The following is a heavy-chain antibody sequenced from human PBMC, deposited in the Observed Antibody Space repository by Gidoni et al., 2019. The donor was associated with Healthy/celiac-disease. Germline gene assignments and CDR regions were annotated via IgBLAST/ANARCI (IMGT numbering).Heavy chain of an antibody. V-gene: IGHV3-33*01. CDR2: IWYDGSNK. D-gene: IGHD3-3*01. J-gene: IGHJ6*02. Sequence: QVQLVESGGGVVQPGRSLRLSCAASVVTFSSYGLHWVRQAPGQGLEWVAVIWYDGSNKYYADSVKGRFTISRDHSKNTLYLQMNSLRAEDTAVYYCARVGTIFGVVYYYYYGMDVWGQGTTVTVSS. CDR1: VVTFSSYG. CDR3: ARVGTIFGVVYYYYYGMDV.